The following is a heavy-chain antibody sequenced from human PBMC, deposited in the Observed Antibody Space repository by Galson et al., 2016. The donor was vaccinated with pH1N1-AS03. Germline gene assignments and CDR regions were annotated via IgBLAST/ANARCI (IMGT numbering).Heavy chain of an antibody. D-gene: IGHD3-3*01. CDR3: ARDLVLRFLERSPYDYNAMDV. CDR1: GGTFINYA. CDR2: IIAILGTA. Sequence: SVKVSCKASGGTFINYAISWVRQAPGQGLEWMGGIIAILGTANYAQKFQGRVTITADESTSTAYMEVNSLRSEDTAVYYCARDLVLRFLERSPYDYNAMDVWGQGTTVTVSS. V-gene: IGHV1-69*13. J-gene: IGHJ6*02.